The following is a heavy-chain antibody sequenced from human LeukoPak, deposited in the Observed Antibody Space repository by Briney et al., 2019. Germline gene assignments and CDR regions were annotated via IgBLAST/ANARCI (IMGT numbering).Heavy chain of an antibody. V-gene: IGHV3-23*01. CDR3: ARAGDYYYMDV. CDR2: ISGSGGST. J-gene: IGHJ6*03. Sequence: GGSLRLSCAASGFTFSNAWMSWVRQAPGKGLECVSVISGSGGSTYYADSVTGRFTISRDNSKNTLYLQMNSLRAEDTAVYYCARAGDYYYMDVWGKGTTVTVSS. CDR1: GFTFSNAW.